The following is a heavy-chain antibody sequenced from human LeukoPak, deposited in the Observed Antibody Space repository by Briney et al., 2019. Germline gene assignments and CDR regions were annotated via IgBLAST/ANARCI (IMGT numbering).Heavy chain of an antibody. J-gene: IGHJ4*02. CDR1: GYNFTNYW. CDR3: ARGWPGYSSGWYRH. Sequence: GESLKISCEGSGYNFTNYWIAWVRQMPGKGLEWMGIIYPGDSDTRYSPSFQGQVTISADKSISTAYLQWSSLKASDTAMYYCARGWPGYSSGWYRHWGQGTLVTVSS. V-gene: IGHV5-51*01. CDR2: IYPGDSDT. D-gene: IGHD6-19*01.